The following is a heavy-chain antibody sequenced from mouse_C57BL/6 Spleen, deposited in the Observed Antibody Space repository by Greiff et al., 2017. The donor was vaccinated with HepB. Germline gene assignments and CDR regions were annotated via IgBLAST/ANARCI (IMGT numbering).Heavy chain of an antibody. V-gene: IGHV14-2*01. Sequence: EVKLQESGAELVKPGASVKLSCTASGFNIKDYYMHWVKQRTEQGLEWIGRIDPEDGETKYAPKFQGKATITADTSSNTAYLQLSSLTSEDTAVYYCARDTTVVVHYYAMDYWGQGTSVTVSS. J-gene: IGHJ4*01. CDR2: IDPEDGET. CDR1: GFNIKDYY. D-gene: IGHD1-1*01. CDR3: ARDTTVVVHYYAMDY.